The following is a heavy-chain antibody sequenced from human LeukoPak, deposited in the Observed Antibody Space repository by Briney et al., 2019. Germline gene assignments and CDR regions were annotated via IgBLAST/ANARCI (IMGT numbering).Heavy chain of an antibody. D-gene: IGHD1-26*01. V-gene: IGHV4-59*01. CDR3: ARSRGGASGRFDY. J-gene: IGHJ4*02. CDR2: ISDSGNS. Sequence: SETLSLTCTVSGGSISSYYWSWIRQPPGKGLEWIGKISDSGNSYYSPSLRSRVTISIDTSKNQFSLKLSSVTAADTAVYYCARSRGGASGRFDYWGQGTLVTVSS. CDR1: GGSISSYY.